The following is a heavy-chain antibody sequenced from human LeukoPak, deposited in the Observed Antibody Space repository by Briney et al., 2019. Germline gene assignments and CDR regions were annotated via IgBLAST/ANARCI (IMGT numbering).Heavy chain of an antibody. J-gene: IGHJ4*02. CDR1: GGSFSGYY. CDR3: ARRYSSSWYSYFDY. Sequence: SETLSLTCAVYGGSFSGYYWSWIRQPPGKGLEWIGEINHSGSTNYNPSLKSRVTISVDTSKSQFSLKLSSVTAADTAVYYCARRYSSSWYSYFDYWGQGTLVTVSS. V-gene: IGHV4-34*01. CDR2: INHSGST. D-gene: IGHD6-13*01.